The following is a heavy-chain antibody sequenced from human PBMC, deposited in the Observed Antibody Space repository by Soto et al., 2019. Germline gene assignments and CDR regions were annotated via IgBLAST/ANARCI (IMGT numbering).Heavy chain of an antibody. V-gene: IGHV1-69*01. CDR3: ARDRRLQSPRLYYYYGMDV. Sequence: QVQLVQSGAEVKKPGSSVKVSCKASGGTFSSYAISWVRQAPGQGLEWMGGIIPIFGTANYAQKFQGRVTITADESTSTAYMELGSLRSEDTAVYYCARDRRLQSPRLYYYYGMDVWGQGTTVTVSS. J-gene: IGHJ6*02. D-gene: IGHD6-25*01. CDR1: GGTFSSYA. CDR2: IIPIFGTA.